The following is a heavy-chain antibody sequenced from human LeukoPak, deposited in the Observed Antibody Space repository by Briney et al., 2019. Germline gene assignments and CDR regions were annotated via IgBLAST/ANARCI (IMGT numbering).Heavy chain of an antibody. V-gene: IGHV3-23*01. D-gene: IGHD3-10*01. Sequence: GGSLRLSCAASGFTFTNYAMTWVRQAPGKGLEWVSSITGSGGSTYYADSVMGRFTISRDNSKNTLYLQMNSLRAEDTAVYYCAKAIARMVRGVIGGIDIWGQGTMVTVSS. J-gene: IGHJ3*02. CDR3: AKAIARMVRGVIGGIDI. CDR1: GFTFTNYA. CDR2: ITGSGGST.